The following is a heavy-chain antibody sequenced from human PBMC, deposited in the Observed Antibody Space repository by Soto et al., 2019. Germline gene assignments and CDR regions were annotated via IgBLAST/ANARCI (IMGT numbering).Heavy chain of an antibody. J-gene: IGHJ4*02. Sequence: SETLSLTCAVSGGSTSSGGYSWSWIRQPPGKGLEWIGNIYHSGSTYYNPSLKSRVTISVDTSKNQFSLKLSSVTATDTAVYYCASLTTVTTDFDYWGQGTLVTVSS. CDR1: GGSTSSGGYS. CDR3: ASLTTVTTDFDY. D-gene: IGHD4-17*01. V-gene: IGHV4-30-2*03. CDR2: IYHSGST.